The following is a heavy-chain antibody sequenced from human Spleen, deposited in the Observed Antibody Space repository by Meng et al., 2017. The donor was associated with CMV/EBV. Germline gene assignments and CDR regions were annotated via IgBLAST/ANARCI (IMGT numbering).Heavy chain of an antibody. J-gene: IGHJ4*02. CDR3: ASSFGTGYYPDY. Sequence: SVKVSCKASGYTFTYRYLHWVRQAPGQALEWMGWITPFNGNTNYAQKFQDRVTITRDGSMSTAYMELSSLRSEDTAMYYCASSFGTGYYPDYWGQGTLVTVSS. D-gene: IGHD3/OR15-3a*01. V-gene: IGHV1-45*02. CDR2: ITPFNGNT. CDR1: GYTFTYRY.